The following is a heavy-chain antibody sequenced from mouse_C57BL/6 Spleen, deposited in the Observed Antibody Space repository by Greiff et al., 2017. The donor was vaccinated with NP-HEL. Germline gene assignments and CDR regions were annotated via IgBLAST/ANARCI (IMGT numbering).Heavy chain of an antibody. V-gene: IGHV7-3*01. CDR1: GFTFTDYY. CDR2: IRNKANGYTT. J-gene: IGHJ4*01. Sequence: EVKLVESGGGLVQPGGSLSLSCAASGFTFTDYYMSWVRQPPGKALEWLGFIRNKANGYTTEYSASVKGRFTISRDNSQSILYLQMNALRAEDSATYYCARYRGSNYGVDYAMDYWGQGTSVTVSS. CDR3: ARYRGSNYGVDYAMDY. D-gene: IGHD2-5*01.